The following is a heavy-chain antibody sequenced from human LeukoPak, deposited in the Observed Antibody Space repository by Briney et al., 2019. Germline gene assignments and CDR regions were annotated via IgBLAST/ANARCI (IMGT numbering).Heavy chain of an antibody. J-gene: IGHJ6*03. CDR3: VSPGNDFEGRYSPHMDV. CDR2: VSGSGLKT. D-gene: IGHD2-15*01. V-gene: IGHV3-23*01. Sequence: RGGSLRLSCLASGFTFSNYGMSWVRRAPGKGLEWVSGVSGSGLKTYYADSVKGRFTISRDNSNNTPFLQMNSLRADDTALYYCVSPGNDFEGRYSPHMDVWGKGTTVTVSS. CDR1: GFTFSNYG.